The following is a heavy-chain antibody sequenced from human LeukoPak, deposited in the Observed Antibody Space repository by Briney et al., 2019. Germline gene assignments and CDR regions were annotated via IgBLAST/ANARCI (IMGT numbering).Heavy chain of an antibody. CDR3: ARGPHCSGGSCYSVSDY. D-gene: IGHD2-15*01. CDR2: IYNGGST. V-gene: IGHV4-4*09. Sequence: SETLSLTCTVSGGSISSYYWSWIRQPPGKGLEWIGRIYNGGSTNYNPSLKSRVTISLDTSKNQFSLKLTSVTAADTAVYYCARGPHCSGGSCYSVSDYWGQGTLVTVSS. CDR1: GGSISSYY. J-gene: IGHJ4*02.